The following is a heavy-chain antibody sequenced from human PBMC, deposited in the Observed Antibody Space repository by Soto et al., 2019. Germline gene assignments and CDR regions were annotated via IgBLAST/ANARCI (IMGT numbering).Heavy chain of an antibody. CDR3: AKAWTYYYDSSRYYSQDYYYGMDV. J-gene: IGHJ6*02. V-gene: IGHV3-23*01. CDR1: GFSLDDYA. CDR2: ISWNSGST. Sequence: GGSLRLSCAASGFSLDDYAMHWVWQAPGKGLEWVSGISWNSGSTYYADSVEGRFTISRDNSKNTLYLQMNSLRAEDTAVYYCAKAWTYYYDSSRYYSQDYYYGMDVWGQGTTVTVSS. D-gene: IGHD3-22*01.